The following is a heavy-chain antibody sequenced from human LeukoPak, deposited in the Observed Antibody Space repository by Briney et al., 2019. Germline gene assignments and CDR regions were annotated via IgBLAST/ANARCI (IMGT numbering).Heavy chain of an antibody. J-gene: IGHJ3*02. CDR2: INPNSGGT. V-gene: IGHV1-2*02. CDR3: ARVGEWLRSGGAFDI. D-gene: IGHD5-12*01. Sequence: ASVKVSCKASGYTFTGYYMHWVRQAPGQGLEWMGWINPNSGGTNYAQKFQGRVTMTRDTSISTVYMELSRLRSDDTAVYYCARVGEWLRSGGAFDIWGQGTMVTVSS. CDR1: GYTFTGYY.